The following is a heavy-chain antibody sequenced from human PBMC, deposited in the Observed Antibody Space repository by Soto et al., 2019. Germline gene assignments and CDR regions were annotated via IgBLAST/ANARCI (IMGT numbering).Heavy chain of an antibody. CDR1: GFTFSSYG. J-gene: IGHJ4*02. D-gene: IGHD3-10*02. CDR3: ARDFTYPPGITMFDHY. CDR2: IWYDGSNK. V-gene: IGHV3-33*01. Sequence: QVQLVESGGGVVQPGRSLRLSCAASGFTFSSYGMHWVRQAPGKGLEWVAVIWYDGSNKYYADSVKGRFTISRDNSKNTLYLQMNSLRAEDTAVYYCARDFTYPPGITMFDHYWGQGTLVTVSS.